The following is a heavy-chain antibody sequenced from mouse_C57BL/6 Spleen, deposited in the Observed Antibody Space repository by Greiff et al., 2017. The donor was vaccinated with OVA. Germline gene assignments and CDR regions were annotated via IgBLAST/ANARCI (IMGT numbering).Heavy chain of an antibody. Sequence: QVQLQQPGAELVRPGTSVKLSCKASGYTFTSYWMHWVKQRPGQGLEWIGVIDPSDSYTNYNQKFKGKATLTVDTSSSTAYMQLSSLTSEDSAVYYCARLGGGHYFDYWGQGTTLTVSS. CDR2: IDPSDSYT. J-gene: IGHJ2*01. V-gene: IGHV1-59*01. CDR1: GYTFTSYW. CDR3: ARLGGGHYFDY.